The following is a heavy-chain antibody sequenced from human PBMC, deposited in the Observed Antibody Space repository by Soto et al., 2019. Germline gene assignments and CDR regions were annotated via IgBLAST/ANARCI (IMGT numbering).Heavy chain of an antibody. CDR2: INQNGRDK. J-gene: IGHJ6*02. CDR1: GFTLSNYW. CDR3: AREPTTAVVNYGMDV. D-gene: IGHD6-13*01. V-gene: IGHV3-7*01. Sequence: EVQLVESGGGLVQPGGSLRLSCAASGFTLSNYWMSWVRQAPGKELEWVANINQNGRDKYYVDSVKGRFTISRDNAKELLYLQMNSLRDEDTAVYYCAREPTTAVVNYGMDVWGQGTTVTVSS.